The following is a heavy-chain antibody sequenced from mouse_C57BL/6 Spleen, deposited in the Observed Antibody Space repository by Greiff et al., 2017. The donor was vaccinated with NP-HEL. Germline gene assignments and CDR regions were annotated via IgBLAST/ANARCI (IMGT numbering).Heavy chain of an antibody. D-gene: IGHD2-5*01. V-gene: IGHV1-52*01. Sequence: VQLQQPGAELVRPGSSVKLSCKASGYTFTSYWMHWVKQRPIQGLEWIGNIDPSDSETHYNQKFKDKATLTVDKSSSTAYMQLSSLTSEDSAVYYCARGYYSNYFDYWGQGTTLTVSS. CDR1: GYTFTSYW. CDR2: IDPSDSET. CDR3: ARGYYSNYFDY. J-gene: IGHJ2*01.